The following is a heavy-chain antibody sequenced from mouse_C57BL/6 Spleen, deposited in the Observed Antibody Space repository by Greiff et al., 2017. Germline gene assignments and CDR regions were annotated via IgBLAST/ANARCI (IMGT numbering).Heavy chain of an antibody. CDR1: GYTFTSYW. CDR3: ARYYYGSSYVGDY. CDR2: IDPSDSYT. V-gene: IGHV1-59*01. Sequence: QVQLQQPGAELVRPGTSVKLSCKASGYTFTSYWMHWVKQRPGQGLEWIGVIDPSDSYTNYNQKFKGKATLTVDTSSSTAYMQLSSLTSEDSAVXYWARYYYGSSYVGDYWGQGTTLTVSS. J-gene: IGHJ2*01. D-gene: IGHD1-1*01.